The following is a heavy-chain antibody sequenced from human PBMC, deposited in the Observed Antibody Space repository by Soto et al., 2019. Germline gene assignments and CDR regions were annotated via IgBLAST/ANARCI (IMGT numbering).Heavy chain of an antibody. CDR1: GFTFDDYA. J-gene: IGHJ6*02. D-gene: IGHD5-12*01. CDR2: ISWNSGNI. CDR3: AKDRDYDPCSGMDV. Sequence: EVQLVESGGGLVQPGRSLRLSCAASGFTFDDYAMHWVRQAPGKGLEWVSGISWNSGNIVYADSVQGRFTISRDNAKNALYLQMNSLRAEDTALYYCAKDRDYDPCSGMDVWGQGTTVTVSS. V-gene: IGHV3-9*01.